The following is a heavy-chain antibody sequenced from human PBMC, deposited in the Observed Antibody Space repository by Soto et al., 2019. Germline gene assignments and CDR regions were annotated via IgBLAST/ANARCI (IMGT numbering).Heavy chain of an antibody. J-gene: IGHJ4*02. CDR2: IYYSGST. Sequence: PSETLSLTCTVSGGSVSSSSYYWGWVRQPPGKGLEWIGYIYYSGSTYYNPSLKSRVTISVDTSKNQFSLKLSSVTAADTAVYYCARSNVRFLEWLPYFDYWGQGTLVTVSS. CDR1: GGSVSSSSYY. D-gene: IGHD3-3*01. CDR3: ARSNVRFLEWLPYFDY. V-gene: IGHV4-31*02.